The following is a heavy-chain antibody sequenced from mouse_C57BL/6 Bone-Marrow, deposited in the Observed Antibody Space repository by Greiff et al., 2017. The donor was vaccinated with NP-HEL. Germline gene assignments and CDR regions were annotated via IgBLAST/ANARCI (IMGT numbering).Heavy chain of an antibody. D-gene: IGHD2-4*01. Sequence: QVQLKQSGAELARPGASVKLSCKASGYTFTSYGISWVKQRTGQGLELIGEIYPRSGNTYYNEKFKGKATLTADKSSSTAYMELRSLTSEDSAVYFCARRDYDAAWFAYWGQGTLVTVSA. V-gene: IGHV1-81*01. CDR2: IYPRSGNT. CDR1: GYTFTSYG. CDR3: ARRDYDAAWFAY. J-gene: IGHJ3*01.